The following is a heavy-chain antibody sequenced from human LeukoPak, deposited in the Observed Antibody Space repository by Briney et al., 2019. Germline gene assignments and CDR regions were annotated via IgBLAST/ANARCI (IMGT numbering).Heavy chain of an antibody. V-gene: IGHV3-21*01. CDR2: ISSSSSYI. CDR1: GFTFSSYS. J-gene: IGHJ6*03. D-gene: IGHD2-2*02. CDR3: ARDSIVVVPAAIDALGYYYYMDV. Sequence: GGSLRLSCAASGFTFSSYSMNWVRQAPGKGLEWVSSISSSSSYIYYSDSVKGRFTISRDNAKNSLYLQMNSLRAEDTAVYYCARDSIVVVPAAIDALGYYYYMDVWGKGTTVTVSS.